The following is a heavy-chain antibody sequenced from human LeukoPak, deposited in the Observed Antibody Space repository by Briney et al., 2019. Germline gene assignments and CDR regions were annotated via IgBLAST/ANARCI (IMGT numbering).Heavy chain of an antibody. J-gene: IGHJ4*02. Sequence: SETLSLTCTVSGGSTSSGNYYWGWIRQPPGTGLEWIGGISSSGNTYYNPSLKSRITIFIDTSKNHFSLKLSSVSAAVTAVYYCARAGIWGSYRNAAFDYWGQGTLVTVSS. V-gene: IGHV4-39*02. CDR1: GGSTSSGNYY. CDR2: ISSSGNT. CDR3: ARAGIWGSYRNAAFDY. D-gene: IGHD3-16*02.